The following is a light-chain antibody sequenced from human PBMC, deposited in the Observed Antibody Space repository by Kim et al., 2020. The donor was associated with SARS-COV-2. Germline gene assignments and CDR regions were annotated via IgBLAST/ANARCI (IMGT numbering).Light chain of an antibody. J-gene: IGKJ1*01. CDR3: QQYNSYSGT. CDR2: DAS. V-gene: IGKV1-5*01. CDR1: QSISSW. Sequence: SASVGDRVTITCRASQSISSWLAWYQQKPGKATKLLIYDASSLESGVPSRFSGSGSGTEFTLTISSLQPDDFATYYCQQYNSYSGTFGQGTKVEI.